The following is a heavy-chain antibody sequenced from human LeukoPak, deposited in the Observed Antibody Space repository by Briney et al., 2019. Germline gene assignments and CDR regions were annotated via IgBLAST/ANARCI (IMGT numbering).Heavy chain of an antibody. Sequence: SVKVSCKASGGTFSSYAISWVRQAPGQGLEWMGGIIPIFGTANYAQKFQGRVTITTDESTSTAYMELSSLRSEDTAVYYCARGGGSGSYHAAYYFDYWGQGTLVTVSS. J-gene: IGHJ4*02. CDR2: IIPIFGTA. D-gene: IGHD3-10*01. CDR3: ARGGGSGSYHAAYYFDY. CDR1: GGTFSSYA. V-gene: IGHV1-69*05.